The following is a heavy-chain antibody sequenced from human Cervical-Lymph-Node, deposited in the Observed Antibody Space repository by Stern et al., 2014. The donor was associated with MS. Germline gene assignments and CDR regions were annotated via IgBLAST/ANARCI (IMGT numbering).Heavy chain of an antibody. CDR2: INTKSTYI. J-gene: IGHJ4*02. Sequence: EVQLVESGGGLVKPGGSLRLSCAASGFTFSSYTMNWVRQDPGKGLEWVSSINTKSTYIYYADSVKGRFTVSRDNAKNSLYLQMSSLRGDDTAVYYCANGSPLHYWGQGTLVTVSS. D-gene: IGHD1-26*01. CDR1: GFTFSSYT. V-gene: IGHV3-21*01. CDR3: ANGSPLHY.